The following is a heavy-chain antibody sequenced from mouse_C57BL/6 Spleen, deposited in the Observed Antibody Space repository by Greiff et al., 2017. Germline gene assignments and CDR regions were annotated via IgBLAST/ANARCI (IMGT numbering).Heavy chain of an antibody. CDR1: GYSFTGYS. CDR3: AKGRDFAY. D-gene: IGHD3-3*01. Sequence: VHVKQSGPELVKPGASVKISCKASGYSFTGYSMNWVKQSPEKSLEWIGEINPSTGGTTYNQKFKAKATLTVDKSSSTAYMQLKSLTSEDSAVYYGAKGRDFAYWGQGTLVTVSA. V-gene: IGHV1-42*01. CDR2: INPSTGGT. J-gene: IGHJ3*01.